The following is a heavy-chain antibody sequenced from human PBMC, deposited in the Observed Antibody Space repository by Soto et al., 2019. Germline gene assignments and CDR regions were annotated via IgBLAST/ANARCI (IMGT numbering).Heavy chain of an antibody. Sequence: PXETLSLTCAVYGVSFSGYYWSWIRQPPGKGLEWIGEINHSGSTNYNPSLRSRVTISVDTSKNQFSLKLSSVTAADTAVYYCAGKEPAAIKYWGQGTLVTVSS. CDR3: AGKEPAAIKY. J-gene: IGHJ4*02. D-gene: IGHD2-2*02. CDR2: INHSGST. CDR1: GVSFSGYY. V-gene: IGHV4-34*01.